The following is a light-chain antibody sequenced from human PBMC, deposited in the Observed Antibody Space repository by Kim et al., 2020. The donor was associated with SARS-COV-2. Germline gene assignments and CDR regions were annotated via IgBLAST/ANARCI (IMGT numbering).Light chain of an antibody. CDR2: YDN. Sequence: SYELTQTPSVSVAPGETARIPCGGDNIGSKSVQWYQRRPGQAPVAVMYYDNDRPSGIPDRFSGSNSGNTATLTINRVDAGDEADYFCQVWDSVSDHWVFGGGTQLTVL. J-gene: IGLJ3*02. CDR3: QVWDSVSDHWV. V-gene: IGLV3-21*04. CDR1: NIGSKS.